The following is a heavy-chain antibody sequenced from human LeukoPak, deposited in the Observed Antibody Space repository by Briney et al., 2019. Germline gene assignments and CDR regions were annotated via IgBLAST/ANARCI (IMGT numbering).Heavy chain of an antibody. CDR2: INHSGST. D-gene: IGHD2-2*01. J-gene: IGHJ5*02. Sequence: PSETLSLTCAVYGGSFSGYYWSWIRQPPGKGLEWIGEINHSGSTNYNPSLKSRVTISVDTSKNQFSLKLSSVTAADTAVYYCAGLPGPGHKNWFDPWGQGTLVTVSS. CDR1: GGSFSGYY. V-gene: IGHV4-34*01. CDR3: AGLPGPGHKNWFDP.